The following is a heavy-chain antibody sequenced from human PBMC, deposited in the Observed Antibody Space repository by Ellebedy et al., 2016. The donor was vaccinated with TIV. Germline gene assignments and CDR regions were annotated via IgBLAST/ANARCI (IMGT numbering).Heavy chain of an antibody. CDR1: GFTFSTYW. D-gene: IGHD2-21*02. CDR3: ARALGGGDCY. J-gene: IGHJ4*02. Sequence: GESLKISCAASGFTFSTYWMHWVRQAPGKGLEWVANIKQDGSEKYYVDSVKGRFTTSRDNAKNSLYLQMNSLRAEDTAVYYCARALGGGDCYWGQGTLVTVSS. CDR2: IKQDGSEK. V-gene: IGHV3-7*01.